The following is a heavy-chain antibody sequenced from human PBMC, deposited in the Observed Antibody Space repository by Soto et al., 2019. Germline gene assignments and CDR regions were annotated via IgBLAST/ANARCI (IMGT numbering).Heavy chain of an antibody. D-gene: IGHD6-13*01. J-gene: IGHJ4*02. Sequence: PGGSLRLSCSASGFTFSNYGIYWVRQAPGQGLEFVSGISRSGDSAYYADSVKGRFTMSRDNSKNTLFLQMSSLRPDDTAVYYCVKMNRISVSWYDYDHWGQGTLVTVSS. CDR3: VKMNRISVSWYDYDH. CDR1: GFTFSNYG. CDR2: ISRSGDSA. V-gene: IGHV3-64D*06.